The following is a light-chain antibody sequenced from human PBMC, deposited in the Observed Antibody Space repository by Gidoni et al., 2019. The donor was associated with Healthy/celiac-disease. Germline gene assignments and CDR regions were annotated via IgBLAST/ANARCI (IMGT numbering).Light chain of an antibody. J-gene: IGLJ1*01. CDR1: SLRSYY. CDR2: GKN. Sequence: SSELTPDPAVSVALGQTVRITCQGDSLRSYYASWYQQKPGQAPVLVICGKNNRPSGIPDRFSGSSSGNTASLTITGAQAEDEADYYCNSRDSSGNHHYVFGTGTKVTVL. V-gene: IGLV3-19*01. CDR3: NSRDSSGNHHYV.